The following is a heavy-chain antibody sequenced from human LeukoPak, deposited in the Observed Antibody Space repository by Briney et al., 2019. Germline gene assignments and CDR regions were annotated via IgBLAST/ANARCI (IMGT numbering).Heavy chain of an antibody. CDR2: SRNKANSYTT. V-gene: IGHV3-72*01. CDR1: GFTFSDHY. J-gene: IGHJ4*02. CDR3: ARVGGSWYMDH. D-gene: IGHD6-13*01. Sequence: GGSLRLSCAASGFTFSDHYMDWVRQAPGKGLEWVGRSRNKANSYTTEYAASVKGRFTISRDDSRNSLFLQMNSLKSEDTAVYYCARVGGSWYMDHWGQGTLVTVSS.